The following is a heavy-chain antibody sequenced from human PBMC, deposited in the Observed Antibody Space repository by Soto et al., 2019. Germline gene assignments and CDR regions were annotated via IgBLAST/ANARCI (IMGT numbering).Heavy chain of an antibody. CDR3: ARDQISGWYDN. D-gene: IGHD6-19*01. J-gene: IGHJ5*02. CDR1: GFAFGRYA. CDR2: MGGSVDSK. Sequence: EVQLLESGGGLVKPGGSLRLSCAASGFAFGRYALSWVRQAPVKGLEWVSAMGGSVDSKSYADSVKGRFTISRDDPKNTLFLEMNSLRPEDTAIYFCARDQISGWYDNRGQGTLVTVSS. V-gene: IGHV3-23*01.